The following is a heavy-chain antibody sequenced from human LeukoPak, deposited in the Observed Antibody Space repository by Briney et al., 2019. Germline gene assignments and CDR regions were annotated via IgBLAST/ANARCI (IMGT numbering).Heavy chain of an antibody. D-gene: IGHD4-11*01. Sequence: ASVKVSCKASGGTFSSYAISWVRQAPGQGLEWMGGIIPIFGTANYAQKFQGRVTITADESTSTAYMELSSLRSEDTAVYYCARGERGYSKYYYYMDVWGKGTTVTVSS. J-gene: IGHJ6*03. CDR2: IIPIFGTA. V-gene: IGHV1-69*13. CDR1: GGTFSSYA. CDR3: ARGERGYSKYYYYMDV.